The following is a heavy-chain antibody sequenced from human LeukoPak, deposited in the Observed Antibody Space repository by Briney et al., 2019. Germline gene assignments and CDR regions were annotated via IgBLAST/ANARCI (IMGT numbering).Heavy chain of an antibody. J-gene: IGHJ6*02. D-gene: IGHD4-17*01. CDR3: ARHYGAHRDYYGLDV. CDR1: GGSINSYY. CDR2: IYYTGST. V-gene: IGHV4-59*01. Sequence: SETLSLTSTVSGGSINSYYWSWIRQPPGKGLEWIGYIYYTGSTNYNPSLKSRVTISVDTSKNQFSLNLSSVTAADTAVYYCARHYGAHRDYYGLDVWGQGTTVTVSS.